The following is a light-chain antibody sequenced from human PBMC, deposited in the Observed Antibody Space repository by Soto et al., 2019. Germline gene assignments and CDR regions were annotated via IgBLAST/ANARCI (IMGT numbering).Light chain of an antibody. CDR2: GAS. V-gene: IGKV3-20*01. Sequence: EIVLTQSPGTLSLSPGERATLSCWASQSVISSYLAWYQHKPGQAPRLLIYGASSRATGIPDRFSGSGSGTDFTLTIRKLEPEDFAVYYCQLYGSSPSITFGQGTRLEIK. CDR1: QSVISSY. CDR3: QLYGSSPSIT. J-gene: IGKJ5*01.